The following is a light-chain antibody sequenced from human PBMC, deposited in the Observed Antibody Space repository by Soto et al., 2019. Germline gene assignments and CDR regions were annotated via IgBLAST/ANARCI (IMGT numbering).Light chain of an antibody. J-gene: IGKJ4*01. CDR2: DAS. CDR1: QDITYY. Sequence: DLQMTQSPSSLSASVGDSVSITCQASQDITYYLNWYQQKPGKAPKLLIYDASNLETGVPSRFNGSGSGTDFTFTISRLQPEDIATYYCQQYDNLPLTFGGGTKVEIK. V-gene: IGKV1-33*01. CDR3: QQYDNLPLT.